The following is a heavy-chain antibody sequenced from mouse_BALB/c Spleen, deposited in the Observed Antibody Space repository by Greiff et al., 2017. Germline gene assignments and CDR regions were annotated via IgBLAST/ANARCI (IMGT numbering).Heavy chain of an antibody. CDR1: GYTFTDYE. J-gene: IGHJ3*01. Sequence: QVQLQQSGAELVRPGASVTLSCKASGYTFTDYEMHWVKQTPVHGLEWIGAIDPETGGTAYNQKFKGKATLTADKSSSTAYMQLSSLASEDSAVYYCARGDDGYTWFAYWGQGTLVTVSA. D-gene: IGHD2-3*01. V-gene: IGHV1-15*01. CDR3: ARGDDGYTWFAY. CDR2: IDPETGGT.